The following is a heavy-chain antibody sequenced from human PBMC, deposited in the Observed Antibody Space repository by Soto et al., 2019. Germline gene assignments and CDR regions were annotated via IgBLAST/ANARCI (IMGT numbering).Heavy chain of an antibody. D-gene: IGHD2-15*01. J-gene: IGHJ4*02. Sequence: QVQLVQSGAEVKRPGASVKVSCKASGYTFTTYGFNWVRQAPGRGLEWMGWISPYNGDTNYAQNFQGRVTLTTDTSTSTAYMELRSLTSDDTAVYYCARTPRAQMIVLESATRFDYWGQATLVTVSS. CDR1: GYTFTTYG. CDR3: ARTPRAQMIVLESATRFDY. CDR2: ISPYNGDT. V-gene: IGHV1-18*04.